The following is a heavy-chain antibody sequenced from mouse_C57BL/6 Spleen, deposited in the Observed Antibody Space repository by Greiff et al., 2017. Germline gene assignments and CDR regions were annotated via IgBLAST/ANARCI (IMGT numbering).Heavy chain of an antibody. J-gene: IGHJ1*03. V-gene: IGHV1-64*01. CDR3: APGVYGNYWYFDV. D-gene: IGHD2-10*02. CDR1: GYTFTSYW. Sequence: QVQLQQSGAELVKPGASVKLSCKASGYTFTSYWMHWVKQRPGQGLEWIGMIHPNSGSTNYNEKFKSKATLTVDKSSSTAYMQLSSLTSEDSAVYYCAPGVYGNYWYFDVWGTGTTVTVSS. CDR2: IHPNSGST.